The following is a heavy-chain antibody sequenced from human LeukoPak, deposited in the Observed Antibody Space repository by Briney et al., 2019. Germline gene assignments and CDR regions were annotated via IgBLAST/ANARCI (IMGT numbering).Heavy chain of an antibody. CDR1: GGSFSGYY. CDR3: ARGGEVHLQNFDY. Sequence: SETLSLTCAVYGGSFSGYYWSWIRQPPGKGLEWIGEINHSGSTNYNPSLKSRVTISVDTSKNQFSLKLSSVTAADTAVYYCARGGEVHLQNFDYWGQGTLVTVSS. D-gene: IGHD4-17*01. J-gene: IGHJ4*02. V-gene: IGHV4-34*01. CDR2: INHSGST.